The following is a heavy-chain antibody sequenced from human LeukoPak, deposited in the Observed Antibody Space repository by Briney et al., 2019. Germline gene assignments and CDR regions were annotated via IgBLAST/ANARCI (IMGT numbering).Heavy chain of an antibody. J-gene: IGHJ4*02. V-gene: IGHV4-59*08. Sequence: SETLSLTCTVSGGSVYSYYWSWIRQPPGKGLEWIGYIYDRVSTNYNPSLKSRVNMSVDRSKNQLSLNLSSVTASDTAVYYCARYLLAFDYWGQGTLVTVSS. CDR1: GGSVYSYY. CDR3: ARYLLAFDY. CDR2: IYDRVST. D-gene: IGHD2-15*01.